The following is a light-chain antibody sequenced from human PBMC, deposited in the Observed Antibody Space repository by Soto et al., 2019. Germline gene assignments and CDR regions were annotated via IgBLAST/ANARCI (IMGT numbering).Light chain of an antibody. CDR2: DTS. V-gene: IGKV3-20*01. J-gene: IGKJ4*02. Sequence: EIVLTQSPGTLSLSVGERVTLSCRASQSVSTYLAWYQQTPGQAPRLLIYDTSNRATGTPDRFSGSGSGTDFTLTISRMEPEDCTVYYCHQSGSSPLTFGGGTTVEIK. CDR1: QSVSTY. CDR3: HQSGSSPLT.